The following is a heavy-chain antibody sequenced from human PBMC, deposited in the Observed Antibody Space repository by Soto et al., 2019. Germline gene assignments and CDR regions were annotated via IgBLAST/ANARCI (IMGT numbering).Heavy chain of an antibody. J-gene: IGHJ1*01. CDR1: GFTFSTYA. V-gene: IGHV3-23*01. D-gene: IGHD2-2*01. CDR2: ISGSGGDT. Sequence: EVQLLESGGGLVQPGESLRLFCAASGFTFSTYAMSWVRQAPGKGLEWVSVISGSGGDTYYADSVKGRFTIARDNSKKTLSQQMNSMRAADTAVYYCAKARGSSTLAPGSYWGKGTQVTVSS. CDR3: AKARGSSTLAPGSY.